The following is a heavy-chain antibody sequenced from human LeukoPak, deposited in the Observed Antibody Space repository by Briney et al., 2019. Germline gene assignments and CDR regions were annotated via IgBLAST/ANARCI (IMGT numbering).Heavy chain of an antibody. CDR1: GYTFTAYY. CDR2: INPNNGGT. V-gene: IGHV1-2*02. Sequence: ASVKVSCKASGYTFTAYYLHWVRQAPGQGLEWMGWINPNNGGTNYAQKFQGKVTMTRDPSINTAYMELSSLTSDDTAVYYCAREIVLVTGMFDYWGQGTLVTVSS. D-gene: IGHD2-21*02. CDR3: AREIVLVTGMFDY. J-gene: IGHJ4*02.